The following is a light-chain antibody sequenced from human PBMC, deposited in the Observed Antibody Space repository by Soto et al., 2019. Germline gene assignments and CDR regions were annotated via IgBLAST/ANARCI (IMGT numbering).Light chain of an antibody. CDR3: QQYGSSPPWT. Sequence: EIVLTQSPGTLSLSPGERATLSCRASQSVRSSYLAWYQQKPGQAPRLLIYLASSRATGIPDRFSGSGSGTDSTLTISRLEPEDFAVYYCQQYGSSPPWTFGQGTKVDIK. V-gene: IGKV3-20*01. CDR2: LAS. CDR1: QSVRSSY. J-gene: IGKJ1*01.